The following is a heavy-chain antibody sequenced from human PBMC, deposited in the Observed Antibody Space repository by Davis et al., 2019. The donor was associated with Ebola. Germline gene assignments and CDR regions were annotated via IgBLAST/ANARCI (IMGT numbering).Heavy chain of an antibody. CDR3: ARGGVNWFDP. CDR1: GGSISSYY. J-gene: IGHJ5*02. Sequence: SETLSLTCTVSGGSISSYYWSWIRQPPGKGLEWIGYIYYSGSTNYNPFLKSRVTISVDTSKKQFSLKLSHVSAADAAIYYCARGGVNWFDPWGQGNLVTVSS. CDR2: IYYSGST. V-gene: IGHV4-59*01.